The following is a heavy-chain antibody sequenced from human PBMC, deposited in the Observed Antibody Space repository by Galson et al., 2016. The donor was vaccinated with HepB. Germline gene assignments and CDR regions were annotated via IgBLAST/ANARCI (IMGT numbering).Heavy chain of an antibody. CDR3: AKESPKNAGGAFDI. Sequence: SLRLSCAASGFNFRNFAMHWVRQAPGKGLEWLAVIWHDAKNQFYADSVKGRFTISRDNYKNTLYLQMNSLRAGDTALYYCAKESPKNAGGAFDIWGQGTMVTVSS. CDR1: GFNFRNFA. V-gene: IGHV3-33*06. J-gene: IGHJ3*02. CDR2: IWHDAKNQ. D-gene: IGHD1-1*01.